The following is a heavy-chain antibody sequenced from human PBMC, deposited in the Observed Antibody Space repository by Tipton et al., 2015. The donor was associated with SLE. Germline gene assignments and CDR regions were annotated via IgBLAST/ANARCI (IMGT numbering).Heavy chain of an antibody. V-gene: IGHV1-8*01. D-gene: IGHD3-3*01. CDR1: GYTFTSSD. J-gene: IGHJ6*02. CDR2: MSPNSGNT. CDR3: AAHEFWRGYPHYYYDDDRGV. Sequence: QSGPEVKKPGASVKVSCKASGYTFTSSDINWVRQATGQGLEWMGWMSPNSGNTVSAQKFQGRITMTRNTSISTAYMEVSSLTSEDTAVYYGAAHEFWRGYPHYYYDDDRGVWGQGTTVTVSS.